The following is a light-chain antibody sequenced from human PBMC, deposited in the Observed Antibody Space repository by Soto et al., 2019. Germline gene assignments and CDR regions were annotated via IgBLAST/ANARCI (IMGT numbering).Light chain of an antibody. CDR1: SGDVATYNY. V-gene: IGLV2-14*01. Sequence: QSVVPDPASVTWSPGQLITISCTGSSGDVATYNYVSWYQQHPGKAPKLMIYEVTNRPSGVSNRFSGSKSGNTASLTISGLQGEDEAEYYCSSFTMSSTYVVGTGT. CDR2: EVT. CDR3: SSFTMSSTYV. J-gene: IGLJ1*01.